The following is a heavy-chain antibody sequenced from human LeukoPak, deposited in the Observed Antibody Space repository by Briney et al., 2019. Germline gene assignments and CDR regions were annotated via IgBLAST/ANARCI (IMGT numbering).Heavy chain of an antibody. CDR2: IIPIFGTA. V-gene: IGHV1-69*05. Sequence: GASVKVSCKASGGTFSSYAISWVRQAPGQGLEWMGGIIPIFGTANYAQKFQGRVTITTDESTSTAYMELSSLSSEDTAVYYCARLKEVGATTKFDYWGQGTLVTVFS. J-gene: IGHJ4*02. CDR3: ARLKEVGATTKFDY. CDR1: GGTFSSYA. D-gene: IGHD1-26*01.